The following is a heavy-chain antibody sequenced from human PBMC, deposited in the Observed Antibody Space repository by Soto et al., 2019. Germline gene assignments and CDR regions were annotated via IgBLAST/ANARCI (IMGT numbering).Heavy chain of an antibody. CDR2: IHSGGDT. D-gene: IGHD1-7*01. CDR1: GFAVSSNY. V-gene: IGHV3-66*01. CDR3: ARSRTGTTYGGMDV. J-gene: IGHJ6*02. Sequence: EVQLVESGGDLVQPGGSLRLSCAASGFAVSSNYMTWVRQAPGKGLEWVSVIHSGGDTHYADSVRGRFTISRDKSKNTLYLQMNSLRDEDTAVYYCARSRTGTTYGGMDVWGQGTTVTVSS.